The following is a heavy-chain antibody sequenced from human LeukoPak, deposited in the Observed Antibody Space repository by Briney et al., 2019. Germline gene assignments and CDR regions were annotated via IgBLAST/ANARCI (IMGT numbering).Heavy chain of an antibody. Sequence: GGSLRFSCAASGFTFSSYSMNWVRQAPGKGLEWVSSISSSSSYIYYADSVKGRFTISRDNAKNSLYLQMNSLRAEDTAVYYCATVVAAAGFNWFDPWGQGTLVTVSS. J-gene: IGHJ5*02. CDR1: GFTFSSYS. CDR3: ATVVAAAGFNWFDP. V-gene: IGHV3-21*01. D-gene: IGHD6-13*01. CDR2: ISSSSSYI.